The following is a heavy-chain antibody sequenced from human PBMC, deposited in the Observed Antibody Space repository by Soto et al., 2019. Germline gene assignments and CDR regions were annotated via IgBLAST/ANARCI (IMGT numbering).Heavy chain of an antibody. Sequence: PGGSLRLSCAASGFMFSAYWMSWVRQAPGKGLEWVANIHGDGGKIYYVDSVKGRFTISRDNAKRSLYLQMNSLRAEDTAVYYCAIDFYVGYTYGPGDYWGQGALVTVSS. CDR1: GFMFSAYW. CDR2: IHGDGGKI. J-gene: IGHJ4*02. CDR3: AIDFYVGYTYGPGDY. V-gene: IGHV3-7*01. D-gene: IGHD5-18*01.